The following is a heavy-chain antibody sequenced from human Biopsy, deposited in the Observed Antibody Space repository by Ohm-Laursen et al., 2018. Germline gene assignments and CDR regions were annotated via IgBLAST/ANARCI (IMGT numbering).Heavy chain of an antibody. D-gene: IGHD6-19*01. CDR1: GYSFTSYY. CDR3: ARSTGWYGDLYYFDY. CDR2: INPSGSTT. V-gene: IGHV1-46*01. Sequence: ASVKVSCKTSGYSFTSYYMHWVRQAPGQGLEWMGMINPSGSTTSYPQIFQGRVTMTRDTSKSTVYMELSSLRSADTAVYFCARSTGWYGDLYYFDYWGQGTLVTVSS. J-gene: IGHJ4*02.